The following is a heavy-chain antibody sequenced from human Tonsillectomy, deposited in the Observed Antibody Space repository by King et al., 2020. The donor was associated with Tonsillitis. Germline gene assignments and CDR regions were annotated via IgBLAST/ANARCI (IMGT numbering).Heavy chain of an antibody. CDR2: IAYDGSNK. CDR1: GFTFSSYA. V-gene: IGHV3-30-3*01. J-gene: IGHJ3*02. Sequence: VQLVESGGGVVQPGRSLRLSCAASGFTFSSYAMHWVRQAPGKGMEWVAVIAYDGSNKYYADSVKGRFTISRDNSTKTLYLQMNSLRAEDTAVYYCARDSNWNDKYGFDIWGQGTMVTVSS. CDR3: ARDSNWNDKYGFDI. D-gene: IGHD1-1*01.